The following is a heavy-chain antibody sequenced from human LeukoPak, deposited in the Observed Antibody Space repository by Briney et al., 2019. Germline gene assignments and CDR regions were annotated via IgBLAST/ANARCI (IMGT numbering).Heavy chain of an antibody. CDR3: ARGPDYDILADYFDY. Sequence: GGSLRLSCAASGFTFSNFAMHWVRQAPGKGLEWVAVISYDGSNKFYADSVRGRFTISRDNSKNTLFLQMNSLRPEDTAVYYCARGPDYDILADYFDYWGQGTLVTVSS. J-gene: IGHJ4*02. V-gene: IGHV3-30*04. CDR1: GFTFSNFA. CDR2: ISYDGSNK. D-gene: IGHD3-9*01.